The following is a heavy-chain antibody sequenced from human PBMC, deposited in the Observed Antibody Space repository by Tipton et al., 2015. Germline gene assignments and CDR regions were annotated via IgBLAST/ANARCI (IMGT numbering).Heavy chain of an antibody. CDR1: GGSIRSSNYY. D-gene: IGHD3-22*01. CDR3: ATAYYFDSRAAYCFDS. CDR2: VFHSGGT. Sequence: TLSLTCTVSGGSIRSSNYYWGWVRQPPGKGLEWIGEVFHSGGTNYNPSLLSRVTVSIDKSRNQFSLRLSSVTAADTAVYYCATAYYFDSRAAYCFDSWGQGALVAVSS. J-gene: IGHJ4*02. V-gene: IGHV4-61*05.